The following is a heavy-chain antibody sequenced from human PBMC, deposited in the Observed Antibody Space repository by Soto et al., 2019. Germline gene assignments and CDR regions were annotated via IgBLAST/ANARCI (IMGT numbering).Heavy chain of an antibody. CDR3: ARHAXPLRLPPGYYYYYGMDV. D-gene: IGHD3-3*01. CDR2: IDPSDSYT. J-gene: IGHJ6*02. V-gene: IGHV5-10-1*01. CDR1: GYSFTSYW. Sequence: GESLKISCKGSGYSFTSYWISWVRQMPGKGLEWMGRIDPSDSYTNYSPSFQGHVTISADKSISTAYLQWSSLKASDTAMYYCARHAXPLRLPPGYYYYYGMDVWGQGTTVTVSS.